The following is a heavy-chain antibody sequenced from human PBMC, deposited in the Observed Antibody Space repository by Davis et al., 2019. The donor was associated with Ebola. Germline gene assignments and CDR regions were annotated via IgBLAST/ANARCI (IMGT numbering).Heavy chain of an antibody. J-gene: IGHJ4*02. Sequence: MPSETLSLTCAVYGGSFSGYYWSWIRQPPGKGLEWIGEINHSGSTNYNPSLKSRVTISVDTSKNQFSLKLTSVTAADTAIYYCARLSTAVTSFDYWGQGTLVTVSS. CDR2: INHSGST. D-gene: IGHD4-17*01. CDR3: ARLSTAVTSFDY. CDR1: GGSFSGYY. V-gene: IGHV4-34*01.